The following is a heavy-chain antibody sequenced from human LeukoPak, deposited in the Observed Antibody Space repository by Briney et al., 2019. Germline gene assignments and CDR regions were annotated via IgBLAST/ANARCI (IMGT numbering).Heavy chain of an antibody. CDR1: GGSISNYY. Sequence: SETLSLTCTVSGGSISNYYWSWIRQPPGKGLEWIGYIYYSESTNYNPSLKSRVTISVATSKNQFSLKLTSVTAADTAVYYCARALFRYDSSSRSLHWYFDLWGRGTLVTVSS. V-gene: IGHV4-59*01. J-gene: IGHJ2*01. CDR3: ARALFRYDSSSRSLHWYFDL. CDR2: IYYSEST. D-gene: IGHD3-22*01.